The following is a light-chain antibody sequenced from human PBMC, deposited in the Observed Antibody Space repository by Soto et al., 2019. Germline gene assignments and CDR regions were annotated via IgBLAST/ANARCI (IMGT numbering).Light chain of an antibody. CDR3: QQTSAFPRT. V-gene: IGKV1-12*01. CDR1: RDISNS. J-gene: IGKJ1*01. Sequence: DIQMTQSPSSVSASVGDRLTITCRASRDISNSLAWYQQTPGKAPKLLLRGASSLHRGVPSRFSGGGAGIEFTLTISSLQPEDFATYYCQQTSAFPRTFGQGTKVDVK. CDR2: GAS.